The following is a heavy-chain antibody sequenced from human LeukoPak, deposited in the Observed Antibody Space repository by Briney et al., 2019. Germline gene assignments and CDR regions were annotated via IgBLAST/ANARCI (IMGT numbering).Heavy chain of an antibody. D-gene: IGHD5-12*01. Sequence: AGGPLRLSCAACGFTFSCYEMNWVRQAPGKGLEWVSYISSSGSTIYYADSVEGRFTISRDNAKNSLYLQMNSLSAKATAVYYCTRLVDKVPQWGQGTLVTVSS. CDR2: ISSSGSTI. J-gene: IGHJ4*02. CDR3: TRLVDKVPQ. V-gene: IGHV3-48*03. CDR1: GFTFSCYE.